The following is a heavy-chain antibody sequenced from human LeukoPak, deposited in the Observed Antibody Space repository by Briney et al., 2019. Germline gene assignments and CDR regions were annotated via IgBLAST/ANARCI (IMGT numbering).Heavy chain of an antibody. Sequence: SETLSLTCTVSGGSISSYYWSWIRQPPGKGLEWIGYISYSGSTNFNPSLKSRVTISVDTSKNRFSLKLSSVTAADTAVYYCAREGTAGTNLNWFDPWGQGTLVTVSS. V-gene: IGHV4-59*01. D-gene: IGHD1-1*01. CDR2: ISYSGST. J-gene: IGHJ5*02. CDR3: AREGTAGTNLNWFDP. CDR1: GGSISSYY.